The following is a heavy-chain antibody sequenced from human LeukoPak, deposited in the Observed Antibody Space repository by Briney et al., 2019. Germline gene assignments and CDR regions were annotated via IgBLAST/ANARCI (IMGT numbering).Heavy chain of an antibody. CDR3: AKEEHYYDSGNWFDP. Sequence: GGSLRLSCAASGFTFSSYAMSWVRQAPGKGLEWVSAICGSGGSTYYADSVKGRFTISRDNSKNTLYLQMNSLRAEDTAVYYCAKEEHYYDSGNWFDPWGQGTLVTVSS. V-gene: IGHV3-23*01. D-gene: IGHD3-22*01. CDR2: ICGSGGST. J-gene: IGHJ5*02. CDR1: GFTFSSYA.